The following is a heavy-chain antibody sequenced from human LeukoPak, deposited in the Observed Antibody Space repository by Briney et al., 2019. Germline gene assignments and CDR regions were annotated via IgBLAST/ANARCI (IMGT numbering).Heavy chain of an antibody. CDR2: IFPSGGEI. V-gene: IGHV3-23*01. D-gene: IGHD2-8*02. CDR1: GFTFSTFA. J-gene: IGHJ4*02. Sequence: GGSLRLSCAASGFTFSTFAMIWVRQPPGKGLEWVSSIFPSGGEIHYADSVRGRFTISRDNSKNTLSLQMNSLRAEDTAIYYCATDRQVLLPFECWGQGTLVTVSS. CDR3: ATDRQVLLPFEC.